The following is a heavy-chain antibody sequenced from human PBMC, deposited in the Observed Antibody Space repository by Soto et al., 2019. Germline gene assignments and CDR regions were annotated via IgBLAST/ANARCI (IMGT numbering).Heavy chain of an antibody. CDR3: ARFVNYYYYGMDV. D-gene: IGHD2-21*01. CDR2: ISYSGST. Sequence: SETVSLTCTVTGVSGSSAGYYWTWIRRHPGKGLEWIGYISYSGSTYYNPSLKSRVTISVDTSKSQFSLKLNSVTAADTAVYYCARFVNYYYYGMDVWGQGTTVTVSS. V-gene: IGHV4-31*03. J-gene: IGHJ6*02. CDR1: GVSGSSAGYY.